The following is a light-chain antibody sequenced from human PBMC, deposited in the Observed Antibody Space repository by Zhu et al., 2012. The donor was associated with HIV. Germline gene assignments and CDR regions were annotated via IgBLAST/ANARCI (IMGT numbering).Light chain of an antibody. CDR3: HQYDKSWT. V-gene: IGKV3-20*01. CDR1: ESVSRNY. CDR2: GAS. J-gene: IGKJ1*01. Sequence: VLTQPPDTLSLSPGDRATVACRASESVSRNYVIWYQQKPGQAPRPLIYGASDRASGVPDRFSGSGSGTDFTLTISRLEPEDFAVYYCHQYDKSWTFGQGTRVEIK.